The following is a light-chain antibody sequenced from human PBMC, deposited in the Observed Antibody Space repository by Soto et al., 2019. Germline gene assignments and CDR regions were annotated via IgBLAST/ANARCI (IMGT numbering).Light chain of an antibody. CDR3: SSYTTDNTHV. CDR1: SNDVGAFEY. V-gene: IGLV2-14*01. Sequence: QSALTQPASVSASPGQSISISCSGTSNDVGAFEYVSWYQQHPGKAPKLMIFEIFNRPSGISNRFSGSKSGNTASLTISGLQAEDEDYYYCSSYTTDNTHVFGGGTKLTVL. CDR2: EIF. J-gene: IGLJ2*01.